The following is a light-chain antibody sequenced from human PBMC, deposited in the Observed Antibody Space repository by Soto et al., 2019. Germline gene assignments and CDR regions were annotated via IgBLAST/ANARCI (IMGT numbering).Light chain of an antibody. Sequence: EIVLTQSPATLSLSPGERATLSRRASQSVSSYLAWYQQKPGQAPRLLIYDASNRATGIPARFSGSGSGTDFTLTISSREPEDFAVYYCQQRSNWPSTFGQGTKLEIK. J-gene: IGKJ2*02. CDR2: DAS. V-gene: IGKV3-11*01. CDR1: QSVSSY. CDR3: QQRSNWPST.